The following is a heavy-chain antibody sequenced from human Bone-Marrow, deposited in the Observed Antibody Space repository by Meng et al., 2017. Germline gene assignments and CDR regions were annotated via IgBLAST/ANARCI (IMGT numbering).Heavy chain of an antibody. Sequence: ASVKVSCKASGYIFTNYYMHWVRQAPGLGLEWMGIINPSGGSTTYAQKFQGRLSMTRDMSTGTIYMELSSLTSEDTAVYYCARDLTVVVIALGYWGQGTLVTVSS. CDR1: GYIFTNYY. J-gene: IGHJ4*02. CDR2: INPSGGST. V-gene: IGHV1-46*01. D-gene: IGHD3-22*01. CDR3: ARDLTVVVIALGY.